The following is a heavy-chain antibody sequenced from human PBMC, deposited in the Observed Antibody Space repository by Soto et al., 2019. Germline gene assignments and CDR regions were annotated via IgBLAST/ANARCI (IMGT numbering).Heavy chain of an antibody. D-gene: IGHD1-1*01. V-gene: IGHV6-1*01. CDR3: AREWNWNDGAFDI. CDR2: TYYRSKWYN. Sequence: NRQSPSRGLEWLGRTYYRSKWYNDYAVSVKSRITIKPDTSKNQFSLQLNSVTPEDTAVYYCAREWNWNDGAFDIWGQGTMVTVSS. J-gene: IGHJ3*02.